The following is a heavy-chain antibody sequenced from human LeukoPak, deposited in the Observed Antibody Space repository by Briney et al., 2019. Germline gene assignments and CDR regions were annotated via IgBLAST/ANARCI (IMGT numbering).Heavy chain of an antibody. D-gene: IGHD1-26*01. Sequence: GESLKISCKGSGYTYTNYWIIWVRQMPGKGLEWMGRIDPSDSHTNYSPSFQSHVTISADKSISTAYLQWRSLKASDTAVYYCVRPGPSGSYAYWGPGTLVIVSS. CDR2: IDPSDSHT. CDR3: VRPGPSGSYAY. J-gene: IGHJ4*02. CDR1: GYTYTNYW. V-gene: IGHV5-10-1*01.